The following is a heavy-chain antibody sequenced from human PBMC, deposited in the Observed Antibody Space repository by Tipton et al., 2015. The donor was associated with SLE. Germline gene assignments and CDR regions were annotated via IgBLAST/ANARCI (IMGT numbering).Heavy chain of an antibody. Sequence: SLRLSCAASGFTFSSYSMNWVRQAPGKGLEWVSSISSSSSYIYYADSVKGRFTISRDNAKNSLYLQMNSLRAEDTAMYYCARHKVASSGSYDYYYYYMDVWGKGTTVTVSS. CDR3: ARHKVASSGSYDYYYYYMDV. D-gene: IGHD1-26*01. CDR2: ISSSSSYI. V-gene: IGHV3-21*04. CDR1: GFTFSSYS. J-gene: IGHJ6*03.